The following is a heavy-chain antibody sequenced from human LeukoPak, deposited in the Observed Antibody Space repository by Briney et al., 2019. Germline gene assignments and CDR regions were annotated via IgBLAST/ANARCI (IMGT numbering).Heavy chain of an antibody. V-gene: IGHV1-2*02. CDR1: GYTFTGYY. CDR2: INPNSGGT. J-gene: IGHJ4*02. CDR3: ARVSFPQVVAAAGTGLVGWNDY. D-gene: IGHD6-13*01. Sequence: ASVKVSCKASGYTFTGYYMHWVRQAPGQGLEWMGWINPNSGGTNYAQKFQGRVTMTRDTSISTAYKELRSLRSDGTAVYYCARVSFPQVVAAAGTGLVGWNDYWGQGTLVTVSS.